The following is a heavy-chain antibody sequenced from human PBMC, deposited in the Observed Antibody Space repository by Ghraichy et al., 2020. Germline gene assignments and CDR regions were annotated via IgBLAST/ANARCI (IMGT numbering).Heavy chain of an antibody. V-gene: IGHV4-39*07. Sequence: SQTLSLTCTVSGGSISSSSYYWGWIRQPPGKGLEWIGSIYYSGSTYYNPSLKSRVTISVDTSKNQFSLKLSSVTAADTAVYYCARDSLLGYCSGGSCYSGDWYFDLWGRGTLVTVSS. CDR3: ARDSLLGYCSGGSCYSGDWYFDL. D-gene: IGHD2-15*01. CDR2: IYYSGST. J-gene: IGHJ2*01. CDR1: GGSISSSSYY.